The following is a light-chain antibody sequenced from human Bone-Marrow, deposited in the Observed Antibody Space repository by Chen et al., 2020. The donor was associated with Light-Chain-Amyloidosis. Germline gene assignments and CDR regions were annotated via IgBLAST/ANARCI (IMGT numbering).Light chain of an antibody. J-gene: IGLJ2*01. V-gene: IGLV3-25*03. Sequence: SSELTQPPSVSVSPGQTARITCSGDDLPTKYAYWYQQKPGQAPVLVIHRDTERPSGISERFSGSSSGTTDTLTISGVQAEDEADYHCQSADSSGTDEVIFGGGTKRTVL. CDR1: DLPTKY. CDR2: RDT. CDR3: QSADSSGTDEVI.